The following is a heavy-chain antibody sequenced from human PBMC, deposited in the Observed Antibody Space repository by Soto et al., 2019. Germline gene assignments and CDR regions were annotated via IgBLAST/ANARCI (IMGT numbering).Heavy chain of an antibody. CDR1: GFTFSSYW. Sequence: GGSLRLSCAASGFTFSSYWMSWVRQAPGKGLEWVANIKQDGSEKYYVDSVKGRFTISRDNAKNSLYLQMNSLRAEDTAVYYCARDKRGMITYRGAFDIWGQGTMVTVSS. CDR2: IKQDGSEK. D-gene: IGHD3-16*01. J-gene: IGHJ3*02. CDR3: ARDKRGMITYRGAFDI. V-gene: IGHV3-7*01.